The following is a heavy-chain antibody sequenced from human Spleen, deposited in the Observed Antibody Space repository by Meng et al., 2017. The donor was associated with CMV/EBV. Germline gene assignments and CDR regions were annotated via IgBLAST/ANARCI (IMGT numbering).Heavy chain of an antibody. CDR2: VSGSGGST. V-gene: IGHV3-23*01. J-gene: IGHJ4*02. D-gene: IGHD5-24*01. Sequence: ASGFTFNIYVMTWVRLAPGKGLEWVSAVSGSGGSTYYADSVKGRFTISRDNSKNTLWLQMNSLRAEDTAIYYCAKGDGYNYPEYFDYWGQGSLVTVSS. CDR3: AKGDGYNYPEYFDY. CDR1: GFTFNIYV.